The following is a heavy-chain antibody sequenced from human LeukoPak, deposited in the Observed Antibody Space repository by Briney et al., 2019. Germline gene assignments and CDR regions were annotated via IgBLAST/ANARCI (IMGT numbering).Heavy chain of an antibody. CDR1: GFTFSSYG. CDR3: ARDDWNYEGEPVDY. Sequence: GGSLRLSCAASGFTFSSYGMHWVRQAPGKGLEWVAVIWYDGSNKYYADSVKGRFTISRDNAKNSLYLQMNSLRAEDTAVYYCARDDWNYEGEPVDYWGQGTLVTVSS. V-gene: IGHV3-33*01. J-gene: IGHJ4*02. D-gene: IGHD1-7*01. CDR2: IWYDGSNK.